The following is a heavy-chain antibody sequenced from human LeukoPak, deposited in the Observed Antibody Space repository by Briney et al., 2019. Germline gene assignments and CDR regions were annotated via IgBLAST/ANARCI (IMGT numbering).Heavy chain of an antibody. CDR2: LKEDGSEK. CDR1: GFTFSAYW. V-gene: IGHV3-7*04. D-gene: IGHD6-13*01. Sequence: TGGSLRLSCAASGFTFSAYWMSWVRQAPGKGLEWMAILKEDGSEKYYVDSLKGRFTISRNNAKNSLYLQLSTLRAEDTAVYYCARDFLGAAAEPRRGMDVWGQGTTVTV. J-gene: IGHJ6*02. CDR3: ARDFLGAAAEPRRGMDV.